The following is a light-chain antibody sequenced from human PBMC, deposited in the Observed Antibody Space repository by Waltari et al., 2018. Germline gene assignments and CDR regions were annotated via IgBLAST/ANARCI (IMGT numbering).Light chain of an antibody. J-gene: IGKJ4*01. CDR3: QQLISYPLT. CDR1: QGISSY. Sequence: IQLTQSPSSLSASVGDRVTITCRPSQGISSYLAWYQQKPGKAPKLLIYAASTLQSGVPSRFSGSGDGTDFTLTISSLQPEDFATYYCQQLISYPLTFGGGTRVEI. CDR2: AAS. V-gene: IGKV1-9*01.